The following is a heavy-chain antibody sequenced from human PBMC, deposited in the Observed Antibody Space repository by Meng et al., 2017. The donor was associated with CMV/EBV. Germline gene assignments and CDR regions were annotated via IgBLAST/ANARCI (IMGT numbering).Heavy chain of an antibody. CDR1: GHTLTDLS. Sequence: VKVSCKVSGHTLTDLSRHWARQAPGQGLEWMGGTIPSFGTANYAQKFQGRVTITTDESTSTAYMELSSLRSEDTAVYCCATRGAAADPWYFDYWGRGTLVTVSS. CDR2: TIPSFGTA. CDR3: ATRGAAADPWYFDY. J-gene: IGHJ4*02. D-gene: IGHD6-13*01. V-gene: IGHV1-69*05.